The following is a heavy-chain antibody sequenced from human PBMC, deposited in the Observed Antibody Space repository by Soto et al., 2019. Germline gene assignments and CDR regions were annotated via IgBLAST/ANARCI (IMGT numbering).Heavy chain of an antibody. CDR1: GYTFTSYY. V-gene: IGHV1-46*01. CDR2: INPSGGST. Sequence: ASVNVSCKTSGYTFTSYYIHWVRQAPGQGLDWMGMINPSGGSTTYAQKFQGRVTVTRDTSTSTVYMELNSLRSEDTAVYYCARDLSSTRYFDYWGQGTLVTVSS. D-gene: IGHD6-6*01. CDR3: ARDLSSTRYFDY. J-gene: IGHJ4*02.